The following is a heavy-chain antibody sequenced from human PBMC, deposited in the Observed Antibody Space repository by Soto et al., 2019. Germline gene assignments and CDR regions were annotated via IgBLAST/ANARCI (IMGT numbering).Heavy chain of an antibody. CDR1: GYTFSTYF. CDR2: MNPTGGAT. D-gene: IGHD3-9*01. J-gene: IGHJ4*02. V-gene: IGHV1-46*01. CDR3: ARGGIDYDFLTGQDLPFHYFDY. Sequence: QVHLVQSGAEVKKPGASVKVSCKASGYTFSTYFMHWVRQAPGQGLQWMGIMNPTGGATTYAQKFQGRVTMTRDTSTNTDYMELSSLKSEDTAVYYCARGGIDYDFLTGQDLPFHYFDYWGQGTLVTVSS.